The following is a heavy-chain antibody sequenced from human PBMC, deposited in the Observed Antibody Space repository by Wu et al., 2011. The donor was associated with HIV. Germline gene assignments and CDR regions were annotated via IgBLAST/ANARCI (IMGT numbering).Heavy chain of an antibody. CDR2: IIPSLGTA. D-gene: IGHD4-11*01. Sequence: QVQLVQSGAEVKKPGSSVKVSCKASGGTFSSDAVTWVRQAPGQGLEWMGRIIPSLGTASYAQKFQGGVTITADKSTSTAYMELSSLRSEDAAVYYCARYLTATHYYYAMDVWGQGTTVTVSS. CDR1: GGTFSSDA. V-gene: IGHV1-69*09. J-gene: IGHJ6*02. CDR3: ARYLTATHYYYAMDV.